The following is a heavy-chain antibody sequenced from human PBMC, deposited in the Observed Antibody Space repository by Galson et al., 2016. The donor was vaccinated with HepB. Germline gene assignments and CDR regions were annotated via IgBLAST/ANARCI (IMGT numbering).Heavy chain of an antibody. J-gene: IGHJ4*02. Sequence: YYSGITNYNLSLKSRVAISVDTSKNQFSLKLTSVTAADTAVYYCARVFSSSWFYYFDFWGQGIQVTVSS. CDR2: YYSGIT. V-gene: IGHV4-59*01. D-gene: IGHD6-13*01. CDR3: ARVFSSSWFYYFDF.